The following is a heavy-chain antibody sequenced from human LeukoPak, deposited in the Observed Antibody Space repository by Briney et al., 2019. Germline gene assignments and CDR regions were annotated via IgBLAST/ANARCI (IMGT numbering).Heavy chain of an antibody. CDR2: IKQDGSEK. CDR1: GFTFSSYW. Sequence: GGSLRLSCAASGFTFSSYWMTWVRQAPGKGLEWVANIKQDGSEKYYVDSVKGRFTISRDNAKNSLYLQMNSLRAEDTAVYYCARDRALNYYDSSGTGDYWGQGTLVTVSS. CDR3: ARDRALNYYDSSGTGDY. J-gene: IGHJ4*02. D-gene: IGHD3-22*01. V-gene: IGHV3-7*01.